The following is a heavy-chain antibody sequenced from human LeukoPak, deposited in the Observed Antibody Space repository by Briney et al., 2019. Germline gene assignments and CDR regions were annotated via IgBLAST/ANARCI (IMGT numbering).Heavy chain of an antibody. Sequence: GGSLRLSRGASGFTFSSYSMNWVRQAPGKGLEWVSSISSSSSYIYYADSVKGRFTISRDNAKNSLYLQMNSLRAEDTAVYYCARDHGSGVFDYWGQGTLVTVSS. CDR1: GFTFSSYS. CDR3: ARDHGSGVFDY. V-gene: IGHV3-21*01. CDR2: ISSSSSYI. J-gene: IGHJ4*02. D-gene: IGHD6-19*01.